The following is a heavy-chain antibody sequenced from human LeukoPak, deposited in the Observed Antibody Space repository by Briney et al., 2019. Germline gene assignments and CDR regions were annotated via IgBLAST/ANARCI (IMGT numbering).Heavy chain of an antibody. J-gene: IGHJ4*02. CDR2: INPSGGST. CDR1: GYTFTSFY. Sequence: ASVKVSCKASGYTFTSFYMHWVRQAPGQGLEWMGIINPSGGSTSYAQKFQGRVTMTRDTSTSTVYMELGSLRAEDTAVYYCAKDRYYYDSSGPDYWGQGTLVTVSS. V-gene: IGHV1-46*01. D-gene: IGHD3-22*01. CDR3: AKDRYYYDSSGPDY.